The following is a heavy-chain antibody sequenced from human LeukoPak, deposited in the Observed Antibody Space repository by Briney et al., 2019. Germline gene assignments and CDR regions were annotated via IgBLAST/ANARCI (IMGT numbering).Heavy chain of an antibody. V-gene: IGHV4-38-2*02. D-gene: IGHD3-22*01. CDR2: IYHSGST. CDR3: ARDVNRDNYDSSAYDI. CDR1: GGSISSYY. Sequence: PSETLSLTCTVSGGSISSYYWSWIRQPPGKGLEWIASIYHSGSTYYNPSLKSRVTISVDTSKNQFSLKLSSVTAADTAVYYCARDVNRDNYDSSAYDIWGQGTMVTVSS. J-gene: IGHJ3*02.